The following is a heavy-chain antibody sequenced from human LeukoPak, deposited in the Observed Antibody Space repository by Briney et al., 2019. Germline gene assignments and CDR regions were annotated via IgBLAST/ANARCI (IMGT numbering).Heavy chain of an antibody. CDR3: ASGGDYGGNSYL. Sequence: SETLSLTCAVYGGSFSGYYWSWIRQPPGGGLELIGEINHSGSTNYNPSLKRRVTISVDTSKNQLSLTLRFVAAADTAVYYCASGGDYGGNSYLWGQGALVTVSS. J-gene: IGHJ5*02. CDR1: GGSFSGYY. V-gene: IGHV4-34*01. D-gene: IGHD4-23*01. CDR2: INHSGST.